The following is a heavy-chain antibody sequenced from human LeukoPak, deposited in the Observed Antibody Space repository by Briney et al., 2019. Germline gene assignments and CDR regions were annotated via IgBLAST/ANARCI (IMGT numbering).Heavy chain of an antibody. J-gene: IGHJ4*02. Sequence: PSETLSLTCTVSGGSISSGSCYWSWIRQPAGKGLEWIGRIYTSGSTNYNPSLKSRVTISVDTSKNQFSLKLSSVTAADTAVYYCARLNYYGSGSYYHRSYYFDYWGQGTLVTVSS. D-gene: IGHD3-10*01. CDR2: IYTSGST. V-gene: IGHV4-61*02. CDR1: GGSISSGSCY. CDR3: ARLNYYGSGSYYHRSYYFDY.